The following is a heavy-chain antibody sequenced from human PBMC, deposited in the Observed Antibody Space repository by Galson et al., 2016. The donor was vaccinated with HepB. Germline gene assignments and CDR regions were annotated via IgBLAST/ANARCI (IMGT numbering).Heavy chain of an antibody. D-gene: IGHD3-22*01. J-gene: IGHJ4*02. Sequence: SVKVSCKAYGDTFSTYAISWVRQAPGQGLEWVGGIIPIYGTVNYAQRFKGRVTITADESTSTASMELRSLRYEDTALYYSARGAWLFTFDYWGQGTLVTVSS. CDR3: ARGAWLFTFDY. V-gene: IGHV1-69*13. CDR2: IIPIYGTV. CDR1: GDTFSTYA.